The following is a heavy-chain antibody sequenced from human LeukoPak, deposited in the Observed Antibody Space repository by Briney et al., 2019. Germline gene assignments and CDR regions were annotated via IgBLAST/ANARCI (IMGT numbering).Heavy chain of an antibody. Sequence: ASVKVTLKSSGYTFTCYYIHWVRQAPAQGHEWKGLINPNSGGTNYSQKVQGRVTMTRDTSISKAYMELSRLRSDDTAVYYCARDITYYYGSGSFGYWGQGNLVTISS. CDR3: ARDITYYYGSGSFGY. V-gene: IGHV1-2*02. CDR1: GYTFTCYY. J-gene: IGHJ4*02. CDR2: INPNSGGT. D-gene: IGHD3-10*01.